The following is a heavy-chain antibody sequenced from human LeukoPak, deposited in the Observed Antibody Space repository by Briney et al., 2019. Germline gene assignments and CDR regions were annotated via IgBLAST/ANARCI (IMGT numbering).Heavy chain of an antibody. D-gene: IGHD2-2*02. CDR1: GFPFSSYW. V-gene: IGHV3-7*01. Sequence: GSLRLSCAASGFPFSSYWMSWVRQAPGKGLEWVANIKQDGSEKYYVDSVKGRFTISRDNAKNSLYLQMNSLRAEDTAVYYCATHIVVVPAAIGWFDPWGQGTLVTVSS. J-gene: IGHJ5*02. CDR3: ATHIVVVPAAIGWFDP. CDR2: IKQDGSEK.